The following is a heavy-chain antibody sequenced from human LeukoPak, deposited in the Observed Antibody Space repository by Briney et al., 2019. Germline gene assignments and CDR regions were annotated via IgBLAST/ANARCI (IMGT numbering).Heavy chain of an antibody. Sequence: ASVKVSCKASGYTFTGYYMHWVRQAPGQGLEWMGWSNPNSGGTNYAQKFQGRVTMTRDTSISTAYMVLSRLRSDDTAVYYCARSRSWDYYYYMDVWGKGTTVTVSS. J-gene: IGHJ6*03. CDR2: SNPNSGGT. CDR1: GYTFTGYY. D-gene: IGHD6-13*01. V-gene: IGHV1-2*02. CDR3: ARSRSWDYYYYMDV.